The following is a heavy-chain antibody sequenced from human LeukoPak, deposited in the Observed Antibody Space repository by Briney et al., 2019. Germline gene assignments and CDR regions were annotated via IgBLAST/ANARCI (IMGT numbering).Heavy chain of an antibody. CDR2: ISYDGSDK. CDR3: ARDGSGPFDY. D-gene: IGHD5-12*01. CDR1: GFTFSSYA. V-gene: IGHV3-30*04. Sequence: PGGSLRLSCAASGFTFSSYAMHWVGQAPGKGLEWVSVISYDGSDKYYADSVKGRFTISRDNSKNTLYLQMNSLRAEDTAVYYCARDGSGPFDYWGQGTLVTVSS. J-gene: IGHJ4*02.